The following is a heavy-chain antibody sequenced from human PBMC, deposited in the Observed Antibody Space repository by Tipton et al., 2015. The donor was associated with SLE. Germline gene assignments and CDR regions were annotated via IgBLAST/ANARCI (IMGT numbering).Heavy chain of an antibody. V-gene: IGHV4-59*12. J-gene: IGHJ4*02. D-gene: IGHD2-15*01. Sequence: TLSLTCTVSGGSISSYYWSWIRQPPGKGLQWIGYIYYSGSTNYNPSLKSRVTISVDTSKKQFSLKLRSVTAADTAVYYCAGCGGGSCYAYWGRGTPVTVSS. CDR3: AGCGGGSCYAY. CDR1: GGSISSYY. CDR2: IYYSGST.